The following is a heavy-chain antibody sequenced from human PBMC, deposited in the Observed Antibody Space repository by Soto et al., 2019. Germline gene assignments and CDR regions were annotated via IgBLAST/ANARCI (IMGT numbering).Heavy chain of an antibody. J-gene: IGHJ6*02. D-gene: IGHD2-15*01. V-gene: IGHV3-30-3*01. Sequence: QVQLVESGGGVVQPGRSLRLSCAASGFTFSSYAMYWVRQAPGKGLEWVAFISYDGSNKYYADSVKGRFTISRDNSKNTLYLQMNSLRAEDTAVYYCARAGCDGGSCYTLVGLRYGMDVWGQGTTVTVSS. CDR1: GFTFSSYA. CDR2: ISYDGSNK. CDR3: ARAGCDGGSCYTLVGLRYGMDV.